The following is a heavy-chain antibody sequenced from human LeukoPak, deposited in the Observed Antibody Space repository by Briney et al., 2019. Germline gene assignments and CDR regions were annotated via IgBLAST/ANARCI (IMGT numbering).Heavy chain of an antibody. Sequence: PGGSLRLSCAPSGFTFSRHGMHWVRQAPGKGLEWVAIISNDGSRKYYAHSVEGRFTISRDNSKNTLYLQMDSLRAEDTALYYCVRDGAYSGGIDFDYWGQGTLVTVSP. V-gene: IGHV3-30*03. CDR1: GFTFSRHG. D-gene: IGHD2-15*01. CDR2: ISNDGSRK. CDR3: VRDGAYSGGIDFDY. J-gene: IGHJ4*02.